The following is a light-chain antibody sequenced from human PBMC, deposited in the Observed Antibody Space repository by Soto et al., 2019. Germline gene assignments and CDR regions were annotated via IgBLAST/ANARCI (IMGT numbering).Light chain of an antibody. CDR3: QQYGTYLYT. J-gene: IGKJ2*01. V-gene: IGKV3-20*01. CDR1: QIISSTY. Sequence: DIVLTQSPGTLSLSPGERATISCRASQIISSTYLGWYQQKPGQAPRLLIYGASSMATGIPDRFSGSGSGTDFTLTISRLEPDDFAADYCQQYGTYLYTFGQGTKLEIK. CDR2: GAS.